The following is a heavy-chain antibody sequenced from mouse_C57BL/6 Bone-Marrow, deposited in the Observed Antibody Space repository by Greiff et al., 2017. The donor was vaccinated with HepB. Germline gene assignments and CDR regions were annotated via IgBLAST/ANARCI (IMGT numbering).Heavy chain of an antibody. CDR2: INPSTGGT. Sequence: VQLQQSGPELVKPGASVKISCKASGYSFTGYYMNWVKQSPEKSLEWIGEINPSTGGTTYNQKFKAKATLTVDKSSSTAYMQLKSLTSEDSAVYYCARDSSGYDFLNYFDYWGQGTTLTVSS. J-gene: IGHJ2*01. D-gene: IGHD3-2*02. CDR3: ARDSSGYDFLNYFDY. V-gene: IGHV1-42*01. CDR1: GYSFTGYY.